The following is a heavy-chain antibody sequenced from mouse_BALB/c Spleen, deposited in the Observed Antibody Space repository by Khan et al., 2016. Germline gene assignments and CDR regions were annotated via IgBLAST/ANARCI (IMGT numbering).Heavy chain of an antibody. CDR1: GYTFSRYW. Sequence: QVRLQQSGAELIKPGASVKISCKASGYTFSRYWIEWIKERPGHGLEWIGEILPGTDSTNYNDKFKGKAAFTAESSSSTAYIQLNSLTSEDSAVYYCARGASWGQGTLVTVSA. CDR3: ARGAS. J-gene: IGHJ3*01. CDR2: ILPGTDST. V-gene: IGHV1-9*01.